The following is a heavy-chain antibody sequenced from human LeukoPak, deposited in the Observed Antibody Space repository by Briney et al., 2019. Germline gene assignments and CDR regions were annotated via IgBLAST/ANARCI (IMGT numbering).Heavy chain of an antibody. CDR3: ARDNGMGYYGGSGYFDY. CDR1: GYTFTAQH. Sequence: GASVKVSCKASGYTFTAQHMHWVRQAPGQGLEWMGWINPNSGGTNYAQKLQGWVTMTRDTSITTAYMELSRLTSDDTAVYYCARDNGMGYYGGSGYFDYWGQGTLVTVSS. D-gene: IGHD1-26*01. J-gene: IGHJ4*02. CDR2: INPNSGGT. V-gene: IGHV1-2*04.